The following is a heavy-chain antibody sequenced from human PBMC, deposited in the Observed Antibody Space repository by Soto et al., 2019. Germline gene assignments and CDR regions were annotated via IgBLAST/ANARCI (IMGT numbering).Heavy chain of an antibody. CDR3: ARHQATYYDFEPPPYYYYMDV. J-gene: IGHJ6*03. CDR1: GGSISSSSYY. V-gene: IGHV4-39*01. Sequence: SETLSLTCTVSGGSISSSSYYWGWIRQPPGKGLEWIGSIYYSGSTYYNPSLKSRVTISVDTSKNQFSLKLSSVTAADTAVYYCARHQATYYDFEPPPYYYYMDVWGKGTTVTVSS. CDR2: IYYSGST. D-gene: IGHD3-3*01.